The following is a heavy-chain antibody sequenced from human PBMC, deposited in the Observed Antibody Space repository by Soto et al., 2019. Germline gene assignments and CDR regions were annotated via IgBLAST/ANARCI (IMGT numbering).Heavy chain of an antibody. CDR1: RYSFTSYW. D-gene: IGHD3-16*01. CDR2: IYPGDSDT. J-gene: IGHJ4*02. Sequence: GESLKISCKGSRYSFTSYWIGWVRQMPGKGLEWMGIIYPGDSDTRYSPSFQGQVIISADKSISTAYLQWSSLKASDTAMYYCARLMITFGGVTDYFDYWGQGTLVTVSS. V-gene: IGHV5-51*01. CDR3: ARLMITFGGVTDYFDY.